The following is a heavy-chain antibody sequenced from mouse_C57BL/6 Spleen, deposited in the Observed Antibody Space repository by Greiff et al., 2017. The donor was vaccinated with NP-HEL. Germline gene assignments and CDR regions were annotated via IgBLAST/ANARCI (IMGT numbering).Heavy chain of an antibody. V-gene: IGHV5-17*02. J-gene: IGHJ4*01. Sequence: EVQVVESGGGLVQPGGSRKLSCAASGFTFSSFGMHWVRQAPEKGLEWVAYISSGSSTIYYADTVKGRFTISRDNPKNTLFLQMTSLRSEDTAMYYCATGSYAMDYWGQGTSVTVSS. CDR3: ATGSYAMDY. D-gene: IGHD4-1*01. CDR2: ISSGSSTI. CDR1: GFTFSSFG.